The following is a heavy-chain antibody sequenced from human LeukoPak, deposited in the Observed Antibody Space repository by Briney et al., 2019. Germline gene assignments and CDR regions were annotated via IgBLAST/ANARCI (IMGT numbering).Heavy chain of an antibody. Sequence: PGRSLRLSCAASGFTFDDYAMHWVRQAPGKGLEWVSGISWNSGSIGYADSVKGRFTISRDNAKNSLYLQMNSLRAEDTALYYCAKRTSGSGVLGWFDPWGQGTLVTVSS. CDR2: ISWNSGSI. CDR3: AKRTSGSGVLGWFDP. V-gene: IGHV3-9*01. J-gene: IGHJ5*02. CDR1: GFTFDDYA. D-gene: IGHD3-10*01.